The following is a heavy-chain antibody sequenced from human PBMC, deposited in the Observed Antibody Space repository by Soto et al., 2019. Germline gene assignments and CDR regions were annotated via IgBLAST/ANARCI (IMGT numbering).Heavy chain of an antibody. CDR3: AKDQLRYFDLSLTIDY. CDR2: ISGSGGST. CDR1: GFTFSSYA. V-gene: IGHV3-23*01. J-gene: IGHJ4*02. Sequence: GESLKISCAASGFTFSSYAMSWVRQAPGKGLEWVSAISGSGGSTYYADSVKGRFTISRDNSKNTLYLQMNSLRAEDTAVYYCAKDQLRYFDLSLTIDYWGQGTLVTVSS. D-gene: IGHD3-9*01.